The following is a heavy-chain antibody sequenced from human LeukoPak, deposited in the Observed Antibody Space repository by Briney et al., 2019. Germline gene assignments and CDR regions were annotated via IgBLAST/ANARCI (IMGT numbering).Heavy chain of an antibody. CDR3: ARALSPYYYDSSGYLEAFDI. Sequence: ASVKVSCKASGYTFTGYGISWVRQAPGQGLEWMGWISAYNGNTNYAQKLQGRVTMTTDTSTSTAYMELRSLRSDDTAVYYCARALSPYYYDSSGYLEAFDIWGQGTMVTVSS. CDR2: ISAYNGNT. CDR1: GYTFTGYG. D-gene: IGHD3-22*01. V-gene: IGHV1-18*01. J-gene: IGHJ3*02.